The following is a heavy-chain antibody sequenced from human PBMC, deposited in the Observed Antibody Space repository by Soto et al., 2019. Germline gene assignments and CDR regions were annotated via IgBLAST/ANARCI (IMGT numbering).Heavy chain of an antibody. CDR2: ISPNGDST. D-gene: IGHD2-8*01. J-gene: IGHJ3*01. Sequence: EVQLLESGGGLVQPGGSLRLACAASGFTFNNYAMNWVRQAPGRGLEWVSIISPNGDSTYSADSVKGRFTISRDNSQNTVCLQMNSLRAEDTAIYFCAKVRLPDYRRYAPHLWGQGTLVTVSS. CDR3: AKVRLPDYRRYAPHL. V-gene: IGHV3-23*01. CDR1: GFTFNNYA.